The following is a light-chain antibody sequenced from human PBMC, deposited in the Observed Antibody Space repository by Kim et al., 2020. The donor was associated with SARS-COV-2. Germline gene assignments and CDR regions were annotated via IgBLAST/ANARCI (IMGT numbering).Light chain of an antibody. CDR2: GAF. CDR3: QQYKNWPLT. CDR1: PSVSSN. Sequence: VAPGERATLACRASPSVSSNVAWYQQKPGQAPRLLIYGAFTRATGIPARFSGSGSGTEFTLTISSLQSEDFAVYYCQQYKNWPLTFGGGTKVDIK. J-gene: IGKJ4*01. V-gene: IGKV3-15*01.